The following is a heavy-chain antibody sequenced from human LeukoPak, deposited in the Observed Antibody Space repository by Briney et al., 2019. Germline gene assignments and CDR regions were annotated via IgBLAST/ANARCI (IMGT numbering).Heavy chain of an antibody. CDR1: GGSFSGYY. J-gene: IGHJ4*02. CDR3: ARGGPGGTKFDY. D-gene: IGHD3-16*01. Sequence: SETLPLTCAVYGGSFSGYYWSWIRQPPGKGLEWIGEINHSGSTNYNPSLKSRVTISVDTSKNQFSLKLSSVTAADTAVYYCARGGPGGTKFDYWGQGTLVTVSS. V-gene: IGHV4-34*01. CDR2: INHSGST.